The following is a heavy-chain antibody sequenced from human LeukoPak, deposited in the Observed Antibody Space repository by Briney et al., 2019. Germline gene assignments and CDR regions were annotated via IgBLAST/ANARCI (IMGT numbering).Heavy chain of an antibody. CDR3: ARDNWSCSSTSCYNGNHDY. Sequence: SETLSLTCNVSGGSINYYWNWIRQAPGKRLEWLGYIHYNGVTDYNPSLGSRVRMSVDTSNNHLSLRLTSVTAADTAVYYCARDNWSCSSTSCYNGNHDYWGQGTLVTVSS. J-gene: IGHJ4*02. V-gene: IGHV4-59*01. CDR2: IHYNGVT. CDR1: GGSINYY. D-gene: IGHD2-2*02.